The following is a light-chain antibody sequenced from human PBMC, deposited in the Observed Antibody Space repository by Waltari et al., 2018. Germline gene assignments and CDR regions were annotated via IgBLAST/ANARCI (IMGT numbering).Light chain of an antibody. CDR3: CSYAGKYTFV. J-gene: IGLJ2*01. V-gene: IGLV2-11*01. CDR2: DVE. CDR1: IHEFGSDTY. Sequence: QSALTQPRSVSGSPGQSVTISCTGTIHEFGSDTYVSWYQHTPDNAPKLISYDVERRPSGVPYRFSASKSGITASLTISGLQSADEGDYYCCSYAGKYTFVFGGGTKLTV.